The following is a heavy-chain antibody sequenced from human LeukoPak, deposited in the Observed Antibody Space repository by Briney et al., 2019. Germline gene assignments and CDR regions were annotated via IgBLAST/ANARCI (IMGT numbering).Heavy chain of an antibody. Sequence: GGSLGLSCAASGFTFGNYWMTWVRQSPGKGLEWVAIIKPDGSDRYSVDSEKGRFTVSRDNAKNSLYLQMSSLRAEDTAVYYCARGGHRQKEFWGQGTLVTVSS. CDR3: ARGGHRQKEF. CDR2: IKPDGSDR. CDR1: GFTFGNYW. V-gene: IGHV3-7*01. J-gene: IGHJ4*02. D-gene: IGHD3-10*01.